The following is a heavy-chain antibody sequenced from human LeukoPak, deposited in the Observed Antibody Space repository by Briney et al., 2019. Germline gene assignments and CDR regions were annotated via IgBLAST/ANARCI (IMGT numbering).Heavy chain of an antibody. V-gene: IGHV4-4*07. Sequence: SETLSLTCTVSGGSISSYYWSWIRQPAGKGLEWIGRIYTSGSTNYNPSLKSRVTISVDKSKNQFSLKLSSVTAADTAVYYCARGLRYSNEVWFDHWVQGTLVTVSS. CDR1: GGSISSYY. J-gene: IGHJ5*02. CDR3: ARGLRYSNEVWFDH. CDR2: IYTSGST. D-gene: IGHD4-11*01.